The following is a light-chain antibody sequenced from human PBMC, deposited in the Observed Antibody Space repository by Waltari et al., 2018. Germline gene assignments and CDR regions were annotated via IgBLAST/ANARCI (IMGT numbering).Light chain of an antibody. Sequence: DIVMTQCPLFLPVTPGEPASISCRSSQSFLHSSGKTCLDGYLQKPGQSPQLLIYMITNRASRVPVRFSGIGSGTDFTLKISRVEAEDVGIYYCMQALQTLWTFGQGTRVEIK. CDR1: QSFLHSSGKTC. J-gene: IGKJ1*01. CDR3: MQALQTLWT. V-gene: IGKV2-28*01. CDR2: MIT.